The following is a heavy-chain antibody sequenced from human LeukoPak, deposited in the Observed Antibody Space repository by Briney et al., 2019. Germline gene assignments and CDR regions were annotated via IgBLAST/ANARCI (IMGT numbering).Heavy chain of an antibody. CDR3: ARDRVGGWAFDI. CDR1: GFTLSSFW. CDR2: ISENGGTT. J-gene: IGHJ3*02. Sequence: GGSLRLSCAASGFTLSSFWMHWVRQAPGKGLEYLSAISENGGTTYYANSVRGRFTSSSDNSKNTLYLQMDSLRPEDMAVYYCARDRVGGWAFDIWGQGTMVTVSS. D-gene: IGHD3-16*01. V-gene: IGHV3-64*01.